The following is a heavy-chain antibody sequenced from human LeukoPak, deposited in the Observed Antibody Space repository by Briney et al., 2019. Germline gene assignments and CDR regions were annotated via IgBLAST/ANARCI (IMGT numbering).Heavy chain of an antibody. CDR1: GGSISSSSYY. CDR3: ARGPRRKDPIDY. D-gene: IGHD5-24*01. Sequence: SETLSLTCTVSGGSISSSSYYWSWIRQPPGKGLEWIGEINHSGSTNYNPSLKSRVTISVDTSKNQFSLKLSSVTAADTAVYYCARGPRRKDPIDYWGQGTLVTVSS. CDR2: INHSGST. V-gene: IGHV4-39*07. J-gene: IGHJ4*02.